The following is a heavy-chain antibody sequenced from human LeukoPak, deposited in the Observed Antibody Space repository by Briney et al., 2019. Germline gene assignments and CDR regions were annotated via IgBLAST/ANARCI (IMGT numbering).Heavy chain of an antibody. CDR3: VREKSGYTNGWYLFDY. J-gene: IGHJ4*02. CDR1: GFTFSTYG. CDR2: IWYDGSNK. D-gene: IGHD6-19*01. Sequence: GGSLRLSCAASGFTFSTYGMHWVRQAPGKGLEWVAVIWYDGSNKYYADSVKGRFAISRDNSKNTLYLQMSSLRAEDTAVYYCVREKSGYTNGWYLFDYWGQGTLVTVSS. V-gene: IGHV3-33*01.